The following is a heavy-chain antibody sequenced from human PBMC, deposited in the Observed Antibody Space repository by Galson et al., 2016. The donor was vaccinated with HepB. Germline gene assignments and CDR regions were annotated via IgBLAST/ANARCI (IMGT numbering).Heavy chain of an antibody. D-gene: IGHD1/OR15-1a*01. Sequence: SLRLSCAASGFTFTSYAMSWVRQAPGKGLEWVSAISGGDGSTYYADSVKGRFTISRDNSKNTVYLQMNSLRAEDTALYYCAKSMNWNNPLLLVWGQGTLVTVSS. J-gene: IGHJ4*02. CDR3: AKSMNWNNPLLLV. V-gene: IGHV3-23*01. CDR2: ISGGDGST. CDR1: GFTFTSYA.